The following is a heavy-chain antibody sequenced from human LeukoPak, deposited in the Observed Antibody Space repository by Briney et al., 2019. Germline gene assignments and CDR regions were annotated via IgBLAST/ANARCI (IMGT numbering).Heavy chain of an antibody. CDR3: ARHNYDFWSGNNWFDP. D-gene: IGHD3-3*01. Sequence: SETLSLTCTVSGGSISSYYWSWIRQPPGKGLEWIGYIYYSGSTNYNPSLKSRVTISVDTSKNQFSLKLSSVTAADPAVYYCARHNYDFWSGNNWFDPWGQGTLVTVSS. J-gene: IGHJ5*02. CDR1: GGSISSYY. CDR2: IYYSGST. V-gene: IGHV4-59*01.